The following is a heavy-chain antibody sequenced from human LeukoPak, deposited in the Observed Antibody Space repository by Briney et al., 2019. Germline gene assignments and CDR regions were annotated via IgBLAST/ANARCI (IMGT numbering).Heavy chain of an antibody. CDR1: GFTFSNYA. CDR2: ISGSGTST. V-gene: IGHV3-23*01. J-gene: IGHJ4*02. CDR3: AEDGSYRYPYYSDY. D-gene: IGHD3-16*02. Sequence: GGSLRLSCAASGFTFSNYAMTWVRQAPGKGLEWVSGISGSGTSTYYADSVKGRLTISRDNSKNTLFLQMNSLRAEDTAVYYCAEDGSYRYPYYSDYWGQGTLVTVSS.